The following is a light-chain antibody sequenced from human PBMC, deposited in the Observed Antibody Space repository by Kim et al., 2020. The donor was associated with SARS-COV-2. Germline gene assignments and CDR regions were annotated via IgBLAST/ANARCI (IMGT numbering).Light chain of an antibody. V-gene: IGLV3-1*01. CDR1: RVGDKY. CDR2: QDT. J-gene: IGLJ1*01. CDR3: QAWDSHTLYV. Sequence: SYELTQPSSVSVSPGQTATITCSGDRVGDKYVCWYQQRPGQSPVLVIHQDTQRPSGIPERFSASNSGDTATLTISGIQDIDEADYYCQAWDSHTLYVFGPGTKVTVL.